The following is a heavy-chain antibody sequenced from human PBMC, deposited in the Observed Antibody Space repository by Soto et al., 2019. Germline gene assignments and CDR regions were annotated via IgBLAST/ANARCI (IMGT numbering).Heavy chain of an antibody. Sequence: PSETLSLTCTVSGGSTSSDNYWSWIRQPPGKGLEWIGHIYYSGNTDYNPSLKSRLAISIDTSKNQFSLKLSSVTAADTAVYFCAREGGESSDGLYYFDSWGKGPLVTVS. J-gene: IGHJ4*02. D-gene: IGHD3-16*01. V-gene: IGHV4-30-4*01. CDR2: IYYSGNT. CDR1: GGSTSSDNY. CDR3: AREGGESSDGLYYFDS.